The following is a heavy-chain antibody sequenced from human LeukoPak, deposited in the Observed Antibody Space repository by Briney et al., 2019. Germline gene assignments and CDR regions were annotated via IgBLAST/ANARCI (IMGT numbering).Heavy chain of an antibody. CDR1: GFTFNNYA. V-gene: IGHV3-23*01. CDR2: IRDSGNST. Sequence: GGSLRLSCAASGFTFNNYAMSWVRQAPGKGLEWVSSIRDSGNSTYYADSVKGRFTISRDNAKNTLYLQMNSLRAEDTAVYYCARPYSSSSLGAFDIWGQGTMVTVSS. D-gene: IGHD6-6*01. J-gene: IGHJ3*02. CDR3: ARPYSSSSLGAFDI.